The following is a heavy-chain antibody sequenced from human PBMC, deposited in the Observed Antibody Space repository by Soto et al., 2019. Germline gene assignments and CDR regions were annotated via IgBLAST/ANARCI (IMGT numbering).Heavy chain of an antibody. CDR2: ISAYNGNT. V-gene: IGHV1-18*01. CDR3: ARSDYDILTGYFVVGPYVFDI. Sequence: ASVKVSCKASGYTFTSYGISWVRQAPGQGLEWMGWISAYNGNTNYAQKLQGRVTMTTDTSTSTAYMELRSLRSDDTAVYYCARSDYDILTGYFVVGPYVFDIWGQRTMVTVSS. CDR1: GYTFTSYG. D-gene: IGHD3-9*01. J-gene: IGHJ3*02.